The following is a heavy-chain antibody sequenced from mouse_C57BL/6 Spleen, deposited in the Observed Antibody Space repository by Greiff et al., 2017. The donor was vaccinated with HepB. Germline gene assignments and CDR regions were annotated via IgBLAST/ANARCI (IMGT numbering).Heavy chain of an antibody. J-gene: IGHJ1*03. V-gene: IGHV5-4*03. CDR3: TRCDYGSRYVDLVV. CDR1: GFTFSSYA. Sequence: EVMLVESGGGLVKPGGSLKLSCAASGFTFSSYAMSWVRQTPEQWLERVATISDGGSYTYYPDNVKGRFTISRDNAKNNLYLQMSHLKSEDTAMYYWTRCDYGSRYVDLVVWEKGTTVTDAS. D-gene: IGHD1-1*01. CDR2: ISDGGSYT.